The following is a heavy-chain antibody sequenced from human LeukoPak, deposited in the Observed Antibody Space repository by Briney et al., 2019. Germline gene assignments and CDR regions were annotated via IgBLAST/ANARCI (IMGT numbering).Heavy chain of an antibody. J-gene: IGHJ4*02. D-gene: IGHD3-3*01. CDR1: GGSISSSSYY. CDR2: IYYSGST. V-gene: IGHV4-39*01. CDR3: ARLNLTIFGVDTIDY. Sequence: PSETLSLTCTVSGGSISSSSYYWGWIRQPPGKGLEWIGSIYYSGSTYYNPFLKSRVTISVDTSKNQFSLKLSSVTAADTAVYYCARLNLTIFGVDTIDYWGQGTLVTVSS.